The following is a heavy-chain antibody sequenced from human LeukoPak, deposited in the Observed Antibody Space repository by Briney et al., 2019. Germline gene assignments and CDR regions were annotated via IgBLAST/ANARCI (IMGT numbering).Heavy chain of an antibody. Sequence: PSETLSLTCTVSGGSISSYYWSWIRQPPGKGLEWIGYIYYSGSTNYNPSLKSRVTISVDTSKNQFSLKLSSVTAADTAVYYCAREGYGGKGAFDIWGQGTMVTVSS. CDR1: GGSISSYY. CDR3: AREGYGGKGAFDI. CDR2: IYYSGST. J-gene: IGHJ3*02. D-gene: IGHD4-23*01. V-gene: IGHV4-59*01.